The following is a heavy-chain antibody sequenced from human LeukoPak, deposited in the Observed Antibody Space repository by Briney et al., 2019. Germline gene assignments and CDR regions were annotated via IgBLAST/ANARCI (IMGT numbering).Heavy chain of an antibody. CDR3: ARHLMEPGIDAFDI. CDR2: IYYSGST. J-gene: IGHJ3*02. Sequence: QSSETLSLTCTVSGGSISSYYWSWIRQPPGKGLEWIGSIYYSGSTYYNPSLKSRVTISVDTSKNQFSLKLSSVTAADTAVYYCARHLMEPGIDAFDIWGQGTMVTVSS. V-gene: IGHV4-59*05. CDR1: GGSISSYY. D-gene: IGHD2-8*01.